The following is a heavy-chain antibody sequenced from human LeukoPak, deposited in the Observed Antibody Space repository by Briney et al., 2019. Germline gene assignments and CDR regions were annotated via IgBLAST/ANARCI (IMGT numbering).Heavy chain of an antibody. D-gene: IGHD4-17*01. CDR1: GFTFSSYA. CDR2: ISYDGSNK. V-gene: IGHV3-30*04. J-gene: IGHJ4*02. CDR3: AREANGDTYSLDY. Sequence: ERSLRLSCAASGFTFSSYAMHWVRQAPGKGLEWVAVISYDGSNKYYADSVEGRFTISRDNSKNTLYLQMNSLRAEDTAVYYCAREANGDTYSLDYWGQGTLVTVSS.